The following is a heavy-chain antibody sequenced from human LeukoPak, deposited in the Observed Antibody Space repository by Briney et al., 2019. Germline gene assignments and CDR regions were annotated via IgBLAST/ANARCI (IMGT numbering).Heavy chain of an antibody. Sequence: GGTLRLSCAASGFTFTNYGMNWVRQAPGKGLEWVSYISSSGSTIYYSDSVKGRFTISRDNAKNSLYLQMNSPRAEDTAVYYCARDVTWIQLWSEVYYFDYWGQGTLVTVSS. V-gene: IGHV3-48*04. D-gene: IGHD5-18*01. CDR3: ARDVTWIQLWSEVYYFDY. J-gene: IGHJ4*02. CDR2: ISSSGSTI. CDR1: GFTFTNYG.